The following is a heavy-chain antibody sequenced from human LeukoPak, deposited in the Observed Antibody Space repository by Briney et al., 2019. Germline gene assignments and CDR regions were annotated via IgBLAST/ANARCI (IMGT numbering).Heavy chain of an antibody. CDR3: ARAGYCTSTSCYVIDY. CDR2: IYHSGST. J-gene: IGHJ4*02. CDR1: GDSISSTNW. Sequence: SETLSLTCAVSGDSISSTNWWSWPRQPPGKGLEWIGEIYHSGSTNYNPSLKSRVTISVDKSNNQFSLKLSSVTAADTAVYYCARAGYCTSTSCYVIDYWGRGILVTVSS. D-gene: IGHD2-2*01. V-gene: IGHV4-4*02.